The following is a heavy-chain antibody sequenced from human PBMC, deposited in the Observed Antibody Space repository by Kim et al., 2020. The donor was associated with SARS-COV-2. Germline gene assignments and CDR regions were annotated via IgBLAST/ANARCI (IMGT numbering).Heavy chain of an antibody. J-gene: IGHJ6*02. Sequence: GGSLRLSCAASGFTFSSYAMHWVRQAPGKGLEWVAVISYDGSNKYYADAVKGLFTISRDNSKNTLYLQMNSLRAEDTAVYYGERDGGIAGAGTGRRAAYYYYGMDVWGQGTTVTVSS. D-gene: IGHD6-13*01. CDR3: ERDGGIAGAGTGRRAAYYYYGMDV. V-gene: IGHV3-30*04. CDR2: ISYDGSNK. CDR1: GFTFSSYA.